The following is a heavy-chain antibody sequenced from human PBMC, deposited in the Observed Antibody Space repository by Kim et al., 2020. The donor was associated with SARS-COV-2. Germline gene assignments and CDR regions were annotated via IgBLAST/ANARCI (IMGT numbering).Heavy chain of an antibody. CDR3: ARGGYQLLFVR. Sequence: SETLSLTCTVSGGSISSYYWSWIRQPPGKGLEWIGYIYYSGSTNYNPSLKSRVTISVDTSKNQFSLKLSSVTAADTAVYYCARGGYQLLFVRWGQGTLVTVSS. V-gene: IGHV4-59*13. CDR1: GGSISSYY. D-gene: IGHD2-2*01. CDR2: IYYSGST. J-gene: IGHJ4*02.